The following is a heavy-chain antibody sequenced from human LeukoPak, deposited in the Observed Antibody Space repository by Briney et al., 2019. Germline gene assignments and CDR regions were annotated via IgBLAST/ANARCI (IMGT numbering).Heavy chain of an antibody. V-gene: IGHV3-21*01. CDR3: ASDGGYCSGGSCYNLDY. J-gene: IGHJ4*02. CDR1: GFTFSSYS. D-gene: IGHD2-15*01. Sequence: GGSLRLSCAASGFTFSSYSMNWVRQAPGQGLEWVSSISSSSSYIYYADSVKGRFTISRDNAKNSLYLQMNSLRAEDTAVYYCASDGGYCSGGSCYNLDYWGQGTLVTVSS. CDR2: ISSSSSYI.